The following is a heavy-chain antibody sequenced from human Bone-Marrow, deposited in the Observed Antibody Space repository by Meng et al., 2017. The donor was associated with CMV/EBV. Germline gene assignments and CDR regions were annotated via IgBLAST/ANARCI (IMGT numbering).Heavy chain of an antibody. Sequence: GGSLRLSCAASGFTFTSYSMHWVRQAPGKGLEWVGLISYDGSNKKYADSVKGRFTISRDYSKNTLFLQMNSLRPEDTAVYYGASDYYDSSGYPNWGQGKLVNVAS. V-gene: IGHV3-30-3*01. J-gene: IGHJ4*02. CDR1: GFTFTSYS. CDR2: ISYDGSNK. CDR3: ASDYYDSSGYPN. D-gene: IGHD3-22*01.